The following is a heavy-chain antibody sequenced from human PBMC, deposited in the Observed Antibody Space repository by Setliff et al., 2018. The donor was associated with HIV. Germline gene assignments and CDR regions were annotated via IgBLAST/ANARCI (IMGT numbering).Heavy chain of an antibody. Sequence: PSETLSLTCTVSGGSISNSNYFWDWIRQPPGKGLEWIGSAGSADYGGNAYYNPSLKSRVTISVETSKNQFSLKLTSVTAADTAVYYCARSYCGGGFWSGQLDYWGQGTGVTVSS. CDR1: GGSISNSNYF. V-gene: IGHV4-39*07. CDR3: ARSYCGGGFWSGQLDY. CDR2: AGSADYGGNA. J-gene: IGHJ4*02. D-gene: IGHD2-21*01.